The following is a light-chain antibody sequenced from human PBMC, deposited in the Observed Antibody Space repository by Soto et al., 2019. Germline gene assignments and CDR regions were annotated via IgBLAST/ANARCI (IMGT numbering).Light chain of an antibody. CDR2: EVS. Sequence: QSVLAQPASVSGAPGQSITISCTGTSSDVGAYDFVSWYQQHPDKAPKLMIYEVSNRPSGVSYRFSGSKSVNTATLTISGLQAEDEADYYCSSYTTSTTRVFGPGPKVTVL. V-gene: IGLV2-14*03. CDR1: SSDVGAYDF. CDR3: SSYTTSTTRV. J-gene: IGLJ1*01.